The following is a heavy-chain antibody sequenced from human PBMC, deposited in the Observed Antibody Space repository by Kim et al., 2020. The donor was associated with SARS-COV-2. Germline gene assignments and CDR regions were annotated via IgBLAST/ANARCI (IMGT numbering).Heavy chain of an antibody. J-gene: IGHJ5*02. V-gene: IGHV3-23*01. D-gene: IGHD6-13*01. CDR2: ITAVADPT. CDR3: AKDPIKYDSNWYPNWFGP. Sequence: GGSLRLSCAASGFTFTAYAMSWVRQAPGKGLEWGSGITAVADPTYYADSVKGRFTISRDDSKNTLYLQMSSLRAEDTALYYCAKDPIKYDSNWYPNWFGPWRQGTLVTLPS. CDR1: GFTFTAYA.